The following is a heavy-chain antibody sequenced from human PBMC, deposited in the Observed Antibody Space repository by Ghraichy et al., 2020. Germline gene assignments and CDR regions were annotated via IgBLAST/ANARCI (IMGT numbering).Heavy chain of an antibody. J-gene: IGHJ4*02. CDR1: GGSISGYY. Sequence: SETLSLTCTVSGGSISGYYWSWIRQPAGKGLEWIGRLYSSGSTNYNPSLNSRVTMSIDTSKNQFSLSLSTVTAADTAVYYCARGAARSYRMFDSWGQGTLVTVSS. CDR2: LYSSGST. V-gene: IGHV4-4*07. CDR3: ARGAARSYRMFDS. D-gene: IGHD6-6*01.